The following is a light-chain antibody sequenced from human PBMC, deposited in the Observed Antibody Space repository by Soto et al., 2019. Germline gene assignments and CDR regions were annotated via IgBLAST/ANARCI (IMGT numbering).Light chain of an antibody. CDR2: EAS. CDR3: KQRASWPPLT. CDR1: QSVNSN. Sequence: EIVLTQSPATLSLSPGERATLACRASQSVNSNLAWYQQRPGQAPRLLIYEASNRATGIPARFSGSGSGTDFTLTISDLEPEDSAVYYCKQRASWPPLTFGGGTKVEIK. V-gene: IGKV3-11*01. J-gene: IGKJ4*01.